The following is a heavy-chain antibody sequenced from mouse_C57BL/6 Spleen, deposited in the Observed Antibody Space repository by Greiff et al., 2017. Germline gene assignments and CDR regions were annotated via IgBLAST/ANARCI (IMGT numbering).Heavy chain of an antibody. Sequence: QVQLKESGAELVKPGASVKISCKASGYAFSSYWMNWVKQRPGKGLEWIGQIYPGDGDTNYNGKFKGKATLTADKSSSTAYMQLSSLTSEDSAVYFCARSDYDYAPWYFDVWGTGTTVTVSS. V-gene: IGHV1-80*01. CDR1: GYAFSSYW. J-gene: IGHJ1*03. CDR3: ARSDYDYAPWYFDV. D-gene: IGHD2-4*01. CDR2: IYPGDGDT.